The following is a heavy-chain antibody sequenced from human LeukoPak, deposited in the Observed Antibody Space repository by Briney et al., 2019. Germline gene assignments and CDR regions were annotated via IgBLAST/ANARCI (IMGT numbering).Heavy chain of an antibody. CDR3: ANVISAAAGTSRDAFDI. J-gene: IGHJ3*02. Sequence: PGGSLRLSCAASGFTFSSYGMHWVRQAPGKGLEWVAVISYDGSNKYYADSVKGRFTISRDNSKSTLYLQMNSLRAEDTAVYYCANVISAAAGTSRDAFDIWGQGTMVTVSS. D-gene: IGHD6-13*01. CDR1: GFTFSSYG. V-gene: IGHV3-30*18. CDR2: ISYDGSNK.